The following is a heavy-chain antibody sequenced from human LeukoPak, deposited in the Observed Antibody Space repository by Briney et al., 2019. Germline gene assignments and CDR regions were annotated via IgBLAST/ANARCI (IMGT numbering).Heavy chain of an antibody. D-gene: IGHD3-9*01. CDR1: GGTFCSYA. Sequence: SVKVSCKASGGTFCSYAISWVRQAPGQGLEWMGGIIPIFGTANYAQKFQGRVTITADKSTSTAYMELSSLRSEDTAVYYCARADILTGSVSNYYYYMDVWGKGTTVTVSS. J-gene: IGHJ6*03. CDR3: ARADILTGSVSNYYYYMDV. V-gene: IGHV1-69*06. CDR2: IIPIFGTA.